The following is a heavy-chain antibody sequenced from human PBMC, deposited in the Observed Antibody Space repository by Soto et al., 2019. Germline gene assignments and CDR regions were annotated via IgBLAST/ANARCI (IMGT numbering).Heavy chain of an antibody. CDR2: ISFDGGNQ. CDR3: AKDSSVTAAGSGGWFDP. J-gene: IGHJ5*02. Sequence: QVQLVESGGGVVQPGRSLRLSCAASGFDFNTYGLHWVRQAPGKGLEWVAAISFDGGNQYYADSVKGRFTISRDKSNSTLYLPMNSLGAEDTATYFCAKDSSVTAAGSGGWFDPWGPGTLVIVSS. V-gene: IGHV3-30*18. CDR1: GFDFNTYG. D-gene: IGHD6-13*01.